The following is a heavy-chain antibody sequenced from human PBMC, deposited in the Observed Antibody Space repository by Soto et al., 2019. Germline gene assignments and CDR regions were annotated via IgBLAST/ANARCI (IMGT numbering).Heavy chain of an antibody. CDR2: FYYSGTT. CDR1: GASITSSYSN. V-gene: IGHV4-39*01. CDR3: AKLVRADVRRSDLDH. Sequence: SETLSLTCTVSGASITSSYSNWACIRQPPGKGLEWIGTFYYSGTTSQNPPLRSRITISGDTSRNQFSLNLRSVTAADSGVYYCAKLVRADVRRSDLDHWGQGTLVTVSS. J-gene: IGHJ4*02. D-gene: IGHD3-10*02.